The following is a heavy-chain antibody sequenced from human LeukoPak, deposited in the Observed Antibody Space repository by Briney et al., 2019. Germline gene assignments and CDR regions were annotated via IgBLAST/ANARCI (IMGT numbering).Heavy chain of an antibody. V-gene: IGHV3-9*01. CDR2: ISWNSGSI. CDR3: AREEENYYFDY. CDR1: GFTFDDYA. Sequence: GGSLRLSCAASGFTFDDYAMHWVRQAPGKGLEWVSGISWNSGSIGYADSVKGRFTISRDNAKNSLYLQMNSLRAEDTAVYYCAREEENYYFDYWGQGTLVTVSS. D-gene: IGHD2/OR15-2a*01. J-gene: IGHJ4*02.